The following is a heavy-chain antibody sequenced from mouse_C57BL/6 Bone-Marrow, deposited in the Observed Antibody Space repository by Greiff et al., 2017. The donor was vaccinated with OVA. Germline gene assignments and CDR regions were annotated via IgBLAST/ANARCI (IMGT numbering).Heavy chain of an antibody. D-gene: IGHD1-1*01. Sequence: DVMLVESGGGLVKPGGSLKLSCAASGFTFSSYAMSWVRQTPEKRLEWVATISDGGSYTYYPDNVKGRFTISRDNAKNNLYLQMSHLKSEDTAMYYCARDMDGSSPAWFAYWGQGTLVTVSA. CDR1: GFTFSSYA. CDR2: ISDGGSYT. CDR3: ARDMDGSSPAWFAY. J-gene: IGHJ3*01. V-gene: IGHV5-4*01.